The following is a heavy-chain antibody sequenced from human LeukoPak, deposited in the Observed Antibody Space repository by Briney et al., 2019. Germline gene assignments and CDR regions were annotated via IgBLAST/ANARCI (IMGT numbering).Heavy chain of an antibody. CDR2: ISSSGSTI. D-gene: IGHD6-13*01. J-gene: IGHJ6*02. V-gene: IGHV3-11*01. Sequence: GGSLRLSCAASGFTFSDYYMSWIRQPPGKGLEWVSYISSSGSTIYYADSVKGGFTISRDNAKNSLYLQMNSLRAEDTAVYYCARVLTGGYSSSWYYYYGMDVWGQGTTVTVSS. CDR3: ARVLTGGYSSSWYYYYGMDV. CDR1: GFTFSDYY.